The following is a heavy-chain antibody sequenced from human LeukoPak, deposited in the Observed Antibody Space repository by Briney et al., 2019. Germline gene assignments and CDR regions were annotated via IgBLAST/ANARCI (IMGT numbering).Heavy chain of an antibody. CDR2: INPNSGGT. J-gene: IGHJ5*02. CDR3: ARGDIVVVPAARNWFDP. D-gene: IGHD2-2*01. CDR1: GYTFTGYY. Sequence: ASVKVSCKASGYTFTGYYMHWVRQAPGQGLEWMGWINPNSGGTNYAQKFQGRVTMTRDTSISTAHMELSRLRSDDTAVYYCARGDIVVVPAARNWFDPWGQGTLVTVSS. V-gene: IGHV1-2*02.